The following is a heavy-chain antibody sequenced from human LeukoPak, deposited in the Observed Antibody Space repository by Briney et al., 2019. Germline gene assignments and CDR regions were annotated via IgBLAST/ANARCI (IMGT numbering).Heavy chain of an antibody. V-gene: IGHV3-11*01. CDR1: GFTFSDYY. Sequence: GGSLRLSCAASGFTFSDYYMSWIRQAPGKGPEWVSYISSSGSTIYYADSVKGRFTISRDNAKNSLYLQMNSLRAEDTAVYYCAREGPRDYYYGMDVWGQGTTVTVSS. CDR2: ISSSGSTI. J-gene: IGHJ6*02. CDR3: AREGPRDYYYGMDV.